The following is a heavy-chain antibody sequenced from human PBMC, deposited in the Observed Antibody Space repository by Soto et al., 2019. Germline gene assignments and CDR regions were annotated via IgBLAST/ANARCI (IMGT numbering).Heavy chain of an antibody. D-gene: IGHD3-22*01. J-gene: IGHJ4*02. CDR2: ISWDGGST. Sequence: PGGSLRLSCAASGFTCDDYTMHWVRQAPGKGLEWVSLISWDGGSTYYADSVKGRFTISRDNAKNSLYLQMNSLRAEDTAVYYCARAPYYYDSRGYWAYWGQGTLVTVSS. CDR3: ARAPYYYDSRGYWAY. CDR1: GFTCDDYT. V-gene: IGHV3-43*01.